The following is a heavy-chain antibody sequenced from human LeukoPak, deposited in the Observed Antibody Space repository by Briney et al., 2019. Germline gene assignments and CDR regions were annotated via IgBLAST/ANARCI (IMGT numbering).Heavy chain of an antibody. J-gene: IGHJ4*02. CDR3: AKGAYDYIEIAYFDY. CDR2: IIGSSGTT. Sequence: GGSLRLSCVASGFSFNNYAMNWVRQAPGKGLEWVSLIIGSSGTTFCADSVKGRFTISRDKSKSMLYLQMNSLRAEDTAVYYCAKGAYDYIEIAYFDYWGQGSLVTVSS. V-gene: IGHV3-23*01. D-gene: IGHD5-12*01. CDR1: GFSFNNYA.